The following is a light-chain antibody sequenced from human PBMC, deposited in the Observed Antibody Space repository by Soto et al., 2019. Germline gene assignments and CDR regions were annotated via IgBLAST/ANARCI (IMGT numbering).Light chain of an antibody. CDR1: QYIRTK. CDR2: GAF. Sequence: VLTQSPDSLSLSPGERATLSCRASQYIRTKLAWYQQKPGQAPRLLFSGAFNRATDTPDRFSGSGSGTDFTLIISGVEAEDFAMYYCQQYGDSPWTFGQGTKVDIK. V-gene: IGKV3-20*01. J-gene: IGKJ1*01. CDR3: QQYGDSPWT.